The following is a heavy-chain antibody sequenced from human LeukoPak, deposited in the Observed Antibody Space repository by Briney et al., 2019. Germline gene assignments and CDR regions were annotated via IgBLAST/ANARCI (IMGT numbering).Heavy chain of an antibody. V-gene: IGHV1-18*01. CDR2: ISDYNGDT. CDR1: GYTFTSYG. J-gene: IGHJ3*02. CDR3: ARDLLYCGGDCYHDAFDI. Sequence: GASVKVSCEASGYTFTSYGISWVRQAPGRGLEWMGWISDYNGDTNYAQKLQGRVTMTTDTSTSTAYMELRSLRSDDTAVYYCARDLLYCGGDCYHDAFDIWGQGTMVTVSS. D-gene: IGHD2-21*02.